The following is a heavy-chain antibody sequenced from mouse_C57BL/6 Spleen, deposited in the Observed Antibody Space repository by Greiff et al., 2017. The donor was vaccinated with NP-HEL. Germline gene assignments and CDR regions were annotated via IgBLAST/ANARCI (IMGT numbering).Heavy chain of an antibody. D-gene: IGHD1-1*01. J-gene: IGHJ4*01. Sequence: VQLQQSGPELVKPGASVKISCKASGYAFSSSWMNWVKQRPGKGLEWIGRIYPGDGDTNYNGKFKGKATLTADKSSSTAYMQLSSLTSEDSAVYFCARRGITTVVVDAMDYWGQGTSVTVSS. CDR2: IYPGDGDT. CDR3: ARRGITTVVVDAMDY. CDR1: GYAFSSSW. V-gene: IGHV1-82*01.